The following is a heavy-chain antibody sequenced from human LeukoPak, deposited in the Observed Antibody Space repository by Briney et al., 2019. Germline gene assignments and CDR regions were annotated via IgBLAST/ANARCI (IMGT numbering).Heavy chain of an antibody. V-gene: IGHV3-23*01. Sequence: GGSLRLSCAASGFTSINYAMNWVRQAPGKGLEWVSVLIGSSGSTDYADSVKGRFTISRDNSKNTPFLQMNSLRAEDTAIYYCAKGAYDYIEIGYFDSWGQGTLVTVSS. D-gene: IGHD5-12*01. CDR2: LIGSSGST. CDR3: AKGAYDYIEIGYFDS. J-gene: IGHJ4*02. CDR1: GFTSINYA.